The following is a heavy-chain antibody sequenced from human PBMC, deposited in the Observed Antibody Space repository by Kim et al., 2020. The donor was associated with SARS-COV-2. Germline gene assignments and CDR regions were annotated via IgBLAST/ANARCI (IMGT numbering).Heavy chain of an antibody. J-gene: IGHJ4*02. CDR3: ARSVGATRARGLVY. D-gene: IGHD1-26*01. CDR2: INHSGST. CDR1: DGSFSGYY. V-gene: IGHV4-34*01. Sequence: SETLSLICAVYDGSFSGYYWNWIRQPPGRGLEWIGEINHSGSTNYNPSLRSRVTISIDTSKTLFSLRLSSVTAADTAMYYCARSVGATRARGLVYWGQGT.